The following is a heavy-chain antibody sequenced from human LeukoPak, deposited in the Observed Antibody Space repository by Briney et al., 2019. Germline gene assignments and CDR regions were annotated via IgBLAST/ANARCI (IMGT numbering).Heavy chain of an antibody. J-gene: IGHJ4*02. Sequence: ASVKVSCKASGYTFTGYYMHWVRQAPGQGLEWMGWINPNSGGTNYAQKFQGRVTMTRDTSISTAYMELSRLRSDDTAVYYCATRFGESPTRLDYWGQGTLVTVSS. CDR1: GYTFTGYY. CDR2: INPNSGGT. CDR3: ATRFGESPTRLDY. D-gene: IGHD3-10*01. V-gene: IGHV1-2*02.